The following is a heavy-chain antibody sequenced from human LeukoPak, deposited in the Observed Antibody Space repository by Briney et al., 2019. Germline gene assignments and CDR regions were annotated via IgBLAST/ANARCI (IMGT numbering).Heavy chain of an antibody. D-gene: IGHD5-12*01. J-gene: IGHJ1*01. V-gene: IGHV4-39*01. Sequence: SETLSLNCTVSSDSINNKIYYWGWIRQPPGQGLEWIGSLSSSGSVYYNPSLKSRVTLSIDTSKNQFSLRLTSVTAADTAVYYCARHAVVDAYPRYFQHWGQGTLITVSS. CDR2: LSSSGSV. CDR3: ARHAVVDAYPRYFQH. CDR1: SDSINNKIYY.